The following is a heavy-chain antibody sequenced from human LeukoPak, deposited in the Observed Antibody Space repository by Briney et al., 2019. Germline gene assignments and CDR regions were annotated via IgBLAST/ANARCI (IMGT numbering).Heavy chain of an antibody. Sequence: KPSETLSLTCAVYGGSFSGYYWSWIRQPPGKGLEWIGEINHSGSTNYNPSLKSRVTISVDTSKNQFSLKLSSVTAEDTAVYYCARVPLVVSYYYYGMDVWGQGTTVTVSS. D-gene: IGHD6-13*01. CDR2: INHSGST. J-gene: IGHJ6*02. V-gene: IGHV4-34*01. CDR3: ARVPLVVSYYYYGMDV. CDR1: GGSFSGYY.